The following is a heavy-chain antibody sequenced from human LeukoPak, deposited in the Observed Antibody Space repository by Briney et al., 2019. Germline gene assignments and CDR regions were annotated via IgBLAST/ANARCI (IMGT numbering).Heavy chain of an antibody. CDR3: ARGPCGGNLGVFYYYMDV. J-gene: IGHJ6*03. D-gene: IGHD4-23*01. Sequence: GGSLTLSCPASGFTFSSYCMNWVRQAPGKGMEWVSSISSSSSYIYYADSVKGRFTISRDDDQHSLYRQMNSLRAEDTAVYYCARGPCGGNLGVFYYYMDVWGKGTTVTVS. V-gene: IGHV3-21*01. CDR1: GFTFSSYC. CDR2: ISSSSSYI.